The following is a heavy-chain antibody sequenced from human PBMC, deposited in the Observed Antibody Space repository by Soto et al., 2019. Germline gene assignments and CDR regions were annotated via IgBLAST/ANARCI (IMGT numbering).Heavy chain of an antibody. J-gene: IGHJ4*02. CDR3: ANDRALLYFLDGVPFQY. Sequence: EVQLLESGGGLVQPGGSLRLSCATSGFSFSTYAMNWVRQAPGKGLEWVSSISGSGGNTYVASSVKGRFTISRDNFKITLYLQMDSLRAEDTAIYYCANDRALLYFLDGVPFQYWGQGTLVTVSS. D-gene: IGHD3-10*01. CDR2: ISGSGGNT. CDR1: GFSFSTYA. V-gene: IGHV3-23*01.